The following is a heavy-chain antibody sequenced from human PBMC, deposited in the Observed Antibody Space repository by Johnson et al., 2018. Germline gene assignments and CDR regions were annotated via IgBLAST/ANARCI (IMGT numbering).Heavy chain of an antibody. CDR3: ARDFNAGLDAFES. D-gene: IGHD1-1*01. V-gene: IGHV3-30-3*01. J-gene: IGHJ3*02. CDR1: GFSFSNYD. CDR2: ISYGGSSI. Sequence: VQLLETGGGVVQPGRSLRLSCTASGFSFSNYDMHWVRQAPGKGLEWVAIISYGGSSIYYTDSVKGLFTISRDNSQNTLYLQMNSLRTDDTAVYYCARDFNAGLDAFESWVHGTIVTVSA.